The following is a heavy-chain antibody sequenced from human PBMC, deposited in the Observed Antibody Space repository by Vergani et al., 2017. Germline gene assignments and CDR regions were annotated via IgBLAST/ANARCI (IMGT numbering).Heavy chain of an antibody. J-gene: IGHJ6*02. V-gene: IGHV1-69-2*01. Sequence: EVLLVQSGAEVKKPGATMKISCKVSGYTFTDHYMHWVKQAPGKGLEWMGIVDPEDGETIYAEKFKGRVTIAADTSTDTAHLELSSLRSEDTAVYYCETPQTVSTGGMEVWGQGTTVIVSS. CDR2: VDPEDGET. D-gene: IGHD4-17*01. CDR1: GYTFTDHY. CDR3: ETPQTVSTGGMEV.